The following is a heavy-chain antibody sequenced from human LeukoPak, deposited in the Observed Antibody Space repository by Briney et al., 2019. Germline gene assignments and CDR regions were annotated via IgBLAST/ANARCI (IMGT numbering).Heavy chain of an antibody. CDR2: ISFSGDTI. CDR1: GFTFSSYE. Sequence: GGSLRLSCAASGFTFSSYEMIWVRQAPGKGLEWILKISFSGDTIHSADFVKGRFTTSRDNAKNSLYLQMSSLRAEDTAVYYCARRLSYYGMDVWGQGTTVIVSS. CDR3: ARRLSYYGMDV. D-gene: IGHD3-16*02. J-gene: IGHJ6*02. V-gene: IGHV3-48*03.